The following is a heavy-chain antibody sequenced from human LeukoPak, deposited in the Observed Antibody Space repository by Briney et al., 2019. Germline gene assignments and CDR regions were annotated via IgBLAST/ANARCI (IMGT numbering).Heavy chain of an antibody. CDR2: IYTGGNT. CDR3: AKDLWKADY. D-gene: IGHD3-3*01. Sequence: GSLRLSCAASGFTVDSNYLSWVRQAPGKGLEWVSTIYTGGNTYYAASVKGRFTISRDSSKNTLYLQMNSLRADDTAVYYCAKDLWKADYWGQGTLVTVSS. CDR1: GFTVDSNY. V-gene: IGHV3-53*01. J-gene: IGHJ4*02.